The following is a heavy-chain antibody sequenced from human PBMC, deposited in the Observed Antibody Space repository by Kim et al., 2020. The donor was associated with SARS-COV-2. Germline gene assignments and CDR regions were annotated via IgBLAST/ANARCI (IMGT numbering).Heavy chain of an antibody. CDR2: ISGSGGST. V-gene: IGHV3-23*01. Sequence: GGSPRLSCAASGFTFSSYAMSWVRQAPGKGLEWVSAISGSGGSTYYADSVKGRFTISRDNSKNTLYLQMNSLRAEDTAVYYCAKAIKSTYYYGSGKNYGMDVWGQGTTVTVSS. CDR1: GFTFSSYA. J-gene: IGHJ6*02. D-gene: IGHD3-10*01. CDR3: AKAIKSTYYYGSGKNYGMDV.